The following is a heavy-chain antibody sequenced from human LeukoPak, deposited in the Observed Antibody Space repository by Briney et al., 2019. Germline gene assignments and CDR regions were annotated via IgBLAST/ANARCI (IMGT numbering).Heavy chain of an antibody. J-gene: IGHJ4*02. V-gene: IGHV1-46*01. D-gene: IGHD1-1*01. Sequence: ASVKVSCKASGYTFTTYHVHWVRQAPGQGLEWMGIINPSGGSATYAQRFRGRVTMTSDTSTGTVYMELRSLTSEDTAMYYCARDHSPPATSVGTTYYFDYWGQGTLVTVSS. CDR3: ARDHSPPATSVGTTYYFDY. CDR1: GYTFTTYH. CDR2: INPSGGSA.